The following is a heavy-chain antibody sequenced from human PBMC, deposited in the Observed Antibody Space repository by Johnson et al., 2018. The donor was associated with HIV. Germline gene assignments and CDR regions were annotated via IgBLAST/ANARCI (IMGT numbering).Heavy chain of an antibody. Sequence: VQLVESGGGLVQPGGSLRLSCAASGFTLSTYWMNWVRQAPGKGLEWLANINQDGSAKYSVDSLKGRFTISRDNVKNSLYLQMNSLRVEDAAVYYCVRGRDSSGDGGAFDIWGEGTVVTVSS. CDR2: INQDGSAK. J-gene: IGHJ3*02. V-gene: IGHV3-7*05. CDR1: GFTLSTYW. D-gene: IGHD1-26*01. CDR3: VRGRDSSGDGGAFDI.